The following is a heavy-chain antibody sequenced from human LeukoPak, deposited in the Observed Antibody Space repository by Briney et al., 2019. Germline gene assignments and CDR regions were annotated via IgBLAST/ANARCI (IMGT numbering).Heavy chain of an antibody. Sequence: GGSLRLFCAASGFTFKNYAMHWVRQAPGKGLDWVAFIRYDGNNKFYADSVKGRFTISRDNSKNTLYLQMNSLRAEDTAVYYCARLRLHRKYYFDYWGQGTLVTVSS. D-gene: IGHD3-16*01. CDR2: IRYDGNNK. J-gene: IGHJ4*02. V-gene: IGHV3-30*02. CDR3: ARLRLHRKYYFDY. CDR1: GFTFKNYA.